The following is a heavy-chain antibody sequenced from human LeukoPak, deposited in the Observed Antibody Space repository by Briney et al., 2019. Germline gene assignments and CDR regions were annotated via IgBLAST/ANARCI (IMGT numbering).Heavy chain of an antibody. CDR2: ISGSGGSA. V-gene: IGHV3-23*01. Sequence: GGSLRLSCAASGFTFSSYAMSWVRQAPGKGLEWVSAISGSGGSAYYADSVKGRFTISRDNSKNTLYLQMNSLRAEDTAVYYCAKGSAYYYDSSGYFGDYFDYWGQGTLVTVSS. CDR3: AKGSAYYYDSSGYFGDYFDY. CDR1: GFTFSSYA. J-gene: IGHJ4*02. D-gene: IGHD3-22*01.